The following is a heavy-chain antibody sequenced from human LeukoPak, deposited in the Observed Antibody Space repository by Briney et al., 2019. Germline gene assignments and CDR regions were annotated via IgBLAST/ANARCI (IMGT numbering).Heavy chain of an antibody. V-gene: IGHV3-33*01. CDR2: IWFDGIKK. CDR3: ARDLEDSSPFGAFDM. CDR1: GFTFSNYG. D-gene: IGHD3-22*01. J-gene: IGHJ3*02. Sequence: VGSLRLSCAASGFTFSNYGMHWVRQGPGKGLECVAAIWFDGIKKYYADSVKGRLTISRDNSKNTLYLQVNSLRAEDTAVYYCARDLEDSSPFGAFDMWGQGTMVTVSS.